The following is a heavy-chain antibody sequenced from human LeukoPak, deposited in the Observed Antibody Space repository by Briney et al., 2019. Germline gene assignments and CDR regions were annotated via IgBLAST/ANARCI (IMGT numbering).Heavy chain of an antibody. Sequence: SVKVSCKVSGGIFSTYAINWVRQAPGQGPEWMGRIIPILHQANYAQKFRDRVTITADESTSTAYMDLSSLRSEDTAVYYCAKGRGSDAFDIWGQGTVVTVSS. CDR2: IIPILHQA. J-gene: IGHJ3*02. V-gene: IGHV1-69*11. CDR1: GGIFSTYA. CDR3: AKGRGSDAFDI.